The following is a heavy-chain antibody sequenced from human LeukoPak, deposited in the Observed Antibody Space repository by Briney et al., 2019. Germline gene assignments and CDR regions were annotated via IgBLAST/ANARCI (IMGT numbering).Heavy chain of an antibody. CDR2: ISGSGGST. V-gene: IGHV3-23*01. CDR1: GFTFSSYA. CDR3: ARVGGAYYYDSSALPNDY. D-gene: IGHD3-22*01. J-gene: IGHJ4*02. Sequence: PGGSLRLSCAASGFTFSSYAMSWVRQAPGKGLEWVSAISGSGGSTYYADSVKGRFTISRDNSKNTLYLQMNSLRAEDTAVYYCARVGGAYYYDSSALPNDYWGQGTLVTVSS.